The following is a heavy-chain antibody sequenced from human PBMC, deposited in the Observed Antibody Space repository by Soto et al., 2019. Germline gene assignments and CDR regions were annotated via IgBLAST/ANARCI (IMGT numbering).Heavy chain of an antibody. D-gene: IGHD3-22*01. CDR3: ASAYDSSGSLDY. CDR1: GGSFSGYY. J-gene: IGHJ4*02. Sequence: SETLSLTCAVYGGSFSGYYWSWIRQPPGKGLEWIGEINHSGSTNYNPSLKSRVTISVDTSKNQFSLKLSSVTAADTAVYYCASAYDSSGSLDYWGQGTLVTVSS. CDR2: INHSGST. V-gene: IGHV4-34*01.